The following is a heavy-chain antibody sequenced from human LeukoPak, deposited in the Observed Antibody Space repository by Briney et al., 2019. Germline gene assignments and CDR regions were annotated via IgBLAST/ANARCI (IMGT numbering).Heavy chain of an antibody. V-gene: IGHV3-66*01. CDR3: ARGRTGTAYDAFDI. J-gene: IGHJ3*02. D-gene: IGHD1-1*01. CDR2: IYSGGST. CDR1: GFTVSSNY. Sequence: SGGSLRLSCAASGFTVSSNYMSWVRQAPGKGLEWVSVIYSGGSTYYADSVKGRFTISRDNSKNTLYLQMNSLRAEDTALYYCARGRTGTAYDAFDIWGQGTMVTVSS.